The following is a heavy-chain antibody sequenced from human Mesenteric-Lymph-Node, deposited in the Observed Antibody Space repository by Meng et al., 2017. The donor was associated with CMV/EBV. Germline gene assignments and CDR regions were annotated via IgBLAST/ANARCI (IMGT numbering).Heavy chain of an antibody. V-gene: IGHV3-23*01. Sequence: GGSLRLSCAASGFIFSTCGMVWVRQAPGKGLEWVSGISVSGGNTFYAASVEGRFTVSRDNSKNTLYLQMSSLRAEDTALYYCVKDEFCCNSGNCYEGCPYYLGNWGRGTLVTVSS. CDR3: VKDEFCCNSGNCYEGCPYYLGN. CDR1: GFIFSTCG. J-gene: IGHJ4*02. CDR2: ISVSGGNT. D-gene: IGHD2-21*01.